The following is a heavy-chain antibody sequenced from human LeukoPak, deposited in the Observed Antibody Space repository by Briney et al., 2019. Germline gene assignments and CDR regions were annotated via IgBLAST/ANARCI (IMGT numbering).Heavy chain of an antibody. CDR1: GGSFSGYY. V-gene: IGHV4-34*01. J-gene: IGHJ4*02. D-gene: IGHD4-23*01. CDR2: INHSGST. CDR3: ARAGGRPISDY. Sequence: SETLSLTCAVYGGSFSGYYWSWIRQPPGKGLEWIGEINHSGSTNYNPSLKSRVTISVDTSKNQFSLKLSSVTAADTAVYYCARAGGRPISDYWGQGTLVTVSS.